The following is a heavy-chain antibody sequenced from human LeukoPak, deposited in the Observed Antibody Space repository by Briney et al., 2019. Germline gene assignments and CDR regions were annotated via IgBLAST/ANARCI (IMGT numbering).Heavy chain of an antibody. D-gene: IGHD2-15*01. CDR2: IYYSGST. CDR1: GGSISSSSYY. Sequence: GSLRLSCTVSGGSISSSSYYWGWIRQPPGKGLEWIGSIYYSGSTYYNPSLKSRVTISVDTSKNQFSLKLSSVTAADTAVYYCARRGCSGGSCYRYNWFDPWGQGTLVTVSS. V-gene: IGHV4-39*01. CDR3: ARRGCSGGSCYRYNWFDP. J-gene: IGHJ5*02.